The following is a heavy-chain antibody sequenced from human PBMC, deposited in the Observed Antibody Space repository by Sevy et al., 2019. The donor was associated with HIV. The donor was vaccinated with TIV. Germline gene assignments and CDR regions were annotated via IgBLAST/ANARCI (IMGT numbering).Heavy chain of an antibody. D-gene: IGHD3-22*01. CDR1: GFTFSSYG. CDR2: IWYDGSNK. CDR3: ARASGYYDSSGPDY. J-gene: IGHJ4*02. Sequence: GGSLRLSFAASGFTFSSYGMHWVRQAPGKGLEWVAVIWYDGSNKYYADSVKGRFTISRDNSKKTLYLQMNSLRAEDTAVYYCARASGYYDSSGPDYWGQGTLVTVS. V-gene: IGHV3-33*01.